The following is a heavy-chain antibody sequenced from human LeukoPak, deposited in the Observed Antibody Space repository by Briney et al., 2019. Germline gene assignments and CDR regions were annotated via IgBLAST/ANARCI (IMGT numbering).Heavy chain of an antibody. Sequence: GGSLRLSCVASGFTFNNYGIHWLRQAPGKGLEWVAVIWYDGSNKYYADSVKGRFTISRDNSKNTLYLQMNTLRAEDTAVYYCAKDGPPHTMVRGVIRYYFDYWGQGTLVTVSS. CDR2: IWYDGSNK. J-gene: IGHJ4*02. D-gene: IGHD3-10*01. V-gene: IGHV3-33*03. CDR3: AKDGPPHTMVRGVIRYYFDY. CDR1: GFTFNNYG.